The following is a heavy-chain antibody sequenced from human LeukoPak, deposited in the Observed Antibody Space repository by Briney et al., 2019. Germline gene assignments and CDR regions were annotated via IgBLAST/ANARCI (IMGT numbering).Heavy chain of an antibody. CDR1: GFTFSKYA. Sequence: GGSLRLSCAATGFTFSKYAMSWVRQAPGEGLEWVSAISGGGDDTYYADSVKGRFTISRDNSKNTLYLQANTLRAEDTAVYYCTKLRGTVTTVVDCWGQGTLVIVSS. V-gene: IGHV3-23*01. CDR2: ISGGGDDT. D-gene: IGHD4-17*01. J-gene: IGHJ4*02. CDR3: TKLRGTVTTVVDC.